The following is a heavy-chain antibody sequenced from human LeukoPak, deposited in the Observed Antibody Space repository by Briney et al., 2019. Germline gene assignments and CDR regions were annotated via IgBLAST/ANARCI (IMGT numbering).Heavy chain of an antibody. J-gene: IGHJ4*02. CDR3: VRDDDRPDNGLDY. V-gene: IGHV3-23*01. Sequence: HAGGSLRLSCAASGFTFSSYAMSWVRQAPGKGLEWLSGISGFTTYYADSVKGRFTISRDNSKNTLYLQMNSLRAEDTAVYYCVRDDDRPDNGLDYWGQGTLVTVSS. CDR1: GFTFSSYA. CDR2: ISGFTT. D-gene: IGHD3-22*01.